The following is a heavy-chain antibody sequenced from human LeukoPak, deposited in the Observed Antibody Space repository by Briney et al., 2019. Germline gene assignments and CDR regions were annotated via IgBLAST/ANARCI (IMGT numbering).Heavy chain of an antibody. J-gene: IGHJ6*03. Sequence: SETLSLTCTVSGGSISSYYWSWIRQPPGKGLEWIGYIYTSGSTNYNPSLKSRVTISVDTSKNQFSLKLSSVTAADTAVYYCAGHLGGYGLYYYYYYMDVWGKGTTVTVSS. CDR1: GGSISSYY. V-gene: IGHV4-4*09. D-gene: IGHD5-12*01. CDR3: AGHLGGYGLYYYYYYMDV. CDR2: IYTSGST.